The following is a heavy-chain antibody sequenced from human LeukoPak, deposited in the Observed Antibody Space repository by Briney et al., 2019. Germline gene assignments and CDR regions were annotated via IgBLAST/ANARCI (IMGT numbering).Heavy chain of an antibody. J-gene: IGHJ3*02. CDR1: GFTFSSYA. CDR2: ISYDGSNK. CDR3: AKDRITMVRGVILLDAFDI. V-gene: IGHV3-30*04. Sequence: GGSLRLSCAASGFTFSSYAMHWVRQAPGKGLEWVAVISYDGSNKYYADSVKGRFTISRDNSKNTLYLPMNSLRAEDTAVYYCAKDRITMVRGVILLDAFDIWGQGTMVTVSS. D-gene: IGHD3-10*01.